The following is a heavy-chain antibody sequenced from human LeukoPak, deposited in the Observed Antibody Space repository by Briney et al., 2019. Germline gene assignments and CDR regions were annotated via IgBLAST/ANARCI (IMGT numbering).Heavy chain of an antibody. CDR2: ISNSGGST. V-gene: IGHV3-23*01. J-gene: IGHJ4*02. CDR3: AKVPFGSSGRSYYFDY. CDR1: GGSISSYY. D-gene: IGHD6-19*01. Sequence: PSETLSLTCSVSGGSISSYYWSWIRQPPGKGLEWVSAISNSGGSTYYADSVKGRFTISRDNSKNTLYLQMNSLRVEDTAVYYCAKVPFGSSGRSYYFDYWGQGTLVTVSS.